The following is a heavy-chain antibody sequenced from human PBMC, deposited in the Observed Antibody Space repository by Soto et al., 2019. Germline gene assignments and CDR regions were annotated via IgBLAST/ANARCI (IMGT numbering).Heavy chain of an antibody. Sequence: ASVKVSCKASGYTFSNYAITWVRQAPGQGLEWMGWITTHNGKTNCAQKFQGRVTMTTGTSTSTAYMDLRSLISDDTAVYYCARRPSADWFDSWGQGTLVTVSS. J-gene: IGHJ5*01. CDR2: ITTHNGKT. D-gene: IGHD2-2*01. CDR1: GYTFSNYA. V-gene: IGHV1-18*01. CDR3: ARRPSADWFDS.